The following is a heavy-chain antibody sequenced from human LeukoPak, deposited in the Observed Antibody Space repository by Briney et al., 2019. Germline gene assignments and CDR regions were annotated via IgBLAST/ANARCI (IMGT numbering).Heavy chain of an antibody. CDR2: IYTSEST. D-gene: IGHD3-9*01. J-gene: IGHJ4*02. CDR3: AREGGDILTGYYTRAFDY. Sequence: PSETLSLTCTVSGGSISSYYWSWIRQPAGKGLEWIGRIYTSESTNYNPSLKSRVTMSVDTSKNQFSLKLSSVTAADTAVYYCAREGGDILTGYYTRAFDYWGQGTLVTVSS. V-gene: IGHV4-4*07. CDR1: GGSISSYY.